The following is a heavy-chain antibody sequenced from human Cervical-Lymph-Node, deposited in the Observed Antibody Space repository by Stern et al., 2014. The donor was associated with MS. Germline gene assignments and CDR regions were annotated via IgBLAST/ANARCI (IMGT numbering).Heavy chain of an antibody. D-gene: IGHD6-19*01. Sequence: DQLVESGGGVVQPGGSLRLSCAASGFNFSKYAMHWVRQAPGKGLEWVAVIWYDGSNKYYADAVKGRITISRDNSKNTLYMQMNSLRAEDTAVYYCARDFRISVVPAGAFDFWGQGTMVTVSS. CDR2: IWYDGSNK. CDR1: GFNFSKYA. CDR3: ARDFRISVVPAGAFDF. J-gene: IGHJ3*01. V-gene: IGHV3-33*01.